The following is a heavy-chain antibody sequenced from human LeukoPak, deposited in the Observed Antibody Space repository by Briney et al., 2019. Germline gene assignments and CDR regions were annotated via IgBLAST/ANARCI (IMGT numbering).Heavy chain of an antibody. Sequence: GESLKISCKGSGYSFTRNWIGWVRQMPGKGLEWMGIIYPGDSDTRYSPSFQGQVTISADKSISTAYLQWSSLKGSDTAMYYCVRHGYGRVGGFQHWGQGTLVTVSS. J-gene: IGHJ1*01. V-gene: IGHV5-51*01. CDR1: GYSFTRNW. CDR2: IYPGDSDT. CDR3: VRHGYGRVGGFQH. D-gene: IGHD6-13*01.